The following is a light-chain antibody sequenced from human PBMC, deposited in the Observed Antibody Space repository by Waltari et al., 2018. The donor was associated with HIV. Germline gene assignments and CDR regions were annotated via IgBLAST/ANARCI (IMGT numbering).Light chain of an antibody. J-gene: IGKJ1*01. V-gene: IGKV4-1*01. Sequence: DIVMTQSPDSLAVPLGERATINCKSSQSGLYSSNNKNYLAWYQQKPGQPPKLLIYWASTRESGVPDRFSGSGSGTDFTLTISSLQAEDVAVYYCQQYYSTRTFGQGTKVEIK. CDR1: QSGLYSSNNKNY. CDR2: WAS. CDR3: QQYYSTRT.